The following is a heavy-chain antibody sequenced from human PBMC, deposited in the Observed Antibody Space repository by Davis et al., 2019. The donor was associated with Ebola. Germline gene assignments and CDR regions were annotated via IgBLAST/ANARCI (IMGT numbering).Heavy chain of an antibody. CDR2: ISAFKGKT. Sequence: AASVKVSCKASGYSFTSYAMNWVRQAPGQGLEWLGWISAFKGKTHYAQKFQGRMTLTTDTSTSTAYMELESLRSDDTAVYYCVRSTYDILIDFDFWGQGTLVTVSS. J-gene: IGHJ4*02. CDR1: GYSFTSYA. D-gene: IGHD3-9*01. CDR3: VRSTYDILIDFDF. V-gene: IGHV1-18*01.